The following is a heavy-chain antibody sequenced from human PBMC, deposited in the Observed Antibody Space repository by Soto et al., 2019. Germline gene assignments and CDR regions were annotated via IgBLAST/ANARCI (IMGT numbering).Heavy chain of an antibody. D-gene: IGHD6-19*01. CDR2: ISYEGNNK. J-gene: IGHJ4*02. Sequence: PAGSLRLSCAASGFTFSVFGMHWVRQAPGKGPEWVAVISYEGNNKHYADSVKGRFSISRDNAKNTLSLLMDSLRPEDTALYYCAKTITLSPSDDSRGRGALIDHWGQGTLVTVSS. V-gene: IGHV3-30*18. CDR1: GFTFSVFG. CDR3: AKTITLSPSDDSRGRGALIDH.